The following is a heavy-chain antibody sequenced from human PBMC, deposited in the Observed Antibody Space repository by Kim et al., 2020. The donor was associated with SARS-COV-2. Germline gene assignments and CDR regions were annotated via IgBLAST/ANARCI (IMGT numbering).Heavy chain of an antibody. CDR3: AGGYFDWFHPDY. J-gene: IGHJ4*02. D-gene: IGHD3-9*01. CDR1: GGSISSYY. V-gene: IGHV4-59*13. CDR2: IYYSGST. Sequence: SETLSLTCTVSGGSISSYYWSWIRQPPGKGLEWIGYIYYSGSTNYNPSLKSRVTISVDTSKNQFSLKLSSVTAADTAVYYCAGGYFDWFHPDYWGQGTLVTVSS.